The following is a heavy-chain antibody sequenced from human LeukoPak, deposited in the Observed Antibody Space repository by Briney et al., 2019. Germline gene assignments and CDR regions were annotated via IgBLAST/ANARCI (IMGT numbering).Heavy chain of an antibody. J-gene: IGHJ4*02. V-gene: IGHV3-23*01. CDR2: ISGSGGST. Sequence: GGSLRLSCAASGFTVSSNYMSWVRQAPGKGLEWVSAISGSGGSTYYADSVKGRFTISRDNSKNTLYLQMNSLRAEDTAVYYCAKETMTTVYWGSDYWGQGTLVTVSS. CDR1: GFTVSSNY. D-gene: IGHD4-17*01. CDR3: AKETMTTVYWGSDY.